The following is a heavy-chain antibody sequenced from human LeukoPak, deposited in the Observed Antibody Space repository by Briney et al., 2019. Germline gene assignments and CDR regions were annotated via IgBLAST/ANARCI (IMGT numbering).Heavy chain of an antibody. V-gene: IGHV3-49*04. CDR3: TRARAVAGTFGDAFDI. CDR2: IRSKAYGGTT. J-gene: IGHJ3*02. CDR1: GFNFSSYE. Sequence: GGSLRLSCAASGFNFSSYEMNWVRQAPGKGLEWVGFIRSKAYGGTTEYAASVKGRFTISRDDSKSIAYLQVNSLKTEDTAVYYCTRARAVAGTFGDAFDIWGQGTMVTVSS. D-gene: IGHD6-19*01.